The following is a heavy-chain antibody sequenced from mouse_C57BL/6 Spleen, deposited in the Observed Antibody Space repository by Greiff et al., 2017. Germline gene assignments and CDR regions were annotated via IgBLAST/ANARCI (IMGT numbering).Heavy chain of an antibody. J-gene: IGHJ2*01. CDR3: AREDYYGSLYYFDY. CDR2: IYPGDGDT. Sequence: QVQLQQSGAELVKPGASVKISCKASGYAFSSYWMNWVKQRPGKGLEWIGQIYPGDGDTNYNGKFKGKATLTADKSSSTAYMQLSSLTSEDSAVYFCAREDYYGSLYYFDYWGQGTTLTVSS. V-gene: IGHV1-80*01. D-gene: IGHD1-1*01. CDR1: GYAFSSYW.